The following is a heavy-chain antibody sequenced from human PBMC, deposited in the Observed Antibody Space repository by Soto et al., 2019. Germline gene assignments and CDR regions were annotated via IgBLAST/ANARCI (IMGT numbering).Heavy chain of an antibody. V-gene: IGHV3-21*01. CDR1: GFTFSSYS. J-gene: IGHJ5*02. Sequence: EVQLVESGGGLVKPGGSLRLSCAASGFTFSSYSMNWVRQAPGKGLEWVSSISSSSSYIYYADSVKGRFTTSRDNAKNSLYLQMNSLRAEDTAVYYCARSPTTTPPWFDPWGQGTLVTVSS. D-gene: IGHD4-17*01. CDR3: ARSPTTTPPWFDP. CDR2: ISSSSSYI.